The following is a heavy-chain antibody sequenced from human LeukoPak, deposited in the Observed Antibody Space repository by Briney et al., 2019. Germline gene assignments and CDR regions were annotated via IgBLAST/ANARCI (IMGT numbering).Heavy chain of an antibody. V-gene: IGHV5-51*01. CDR1: RYXFTTYW. CDR2: IYPDDSDI. J-gene: IGHJ4*02. CDR3: ARYYYDRSVGPFDC. D-gene: IGHD3-22*01. Sequence: GESLKISCNGSRYXFTTYWIGWVRQMPGKGLEWMGIIYPDDSDIRYSPSFQGQVTISADKSVSTAYLQWSSLKASDTAMYFCARYYYDRSVGPFDCWGQGTLVTVSS.